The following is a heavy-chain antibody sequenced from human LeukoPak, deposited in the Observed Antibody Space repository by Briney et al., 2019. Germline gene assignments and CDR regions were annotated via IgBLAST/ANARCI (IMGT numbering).Heavy chain of an antibody. J-gene: IGHJ5*02. CDR3: ARSYSSSLAYNWFDP. CDR1: GLTFSSYS. D-gene: IGHD6-13*01. CDR2: ISSSSYI. V-gene: IGHV3-21*01. Sequence: PGGSLRLSCAASGLTFSSYSMNWVRQAPGKGLEWVSSISSSSYIYYADSVKGRFTISRDNAKNSLYLQMNSLRAEDTAVYYCARSYSSSLAYNWFDPWGQGTLVTVSS.